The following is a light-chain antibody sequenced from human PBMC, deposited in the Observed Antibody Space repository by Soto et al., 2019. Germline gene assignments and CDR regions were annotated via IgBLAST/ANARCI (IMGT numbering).Light chain of an antibody. Sequence: DLQMTQSPSTVYASVGDRVTITCRASQTITNRLAWYQRKPGKAPKVLIYDASNLERGVPSRFSGSGSGTEFILTISSLQPDDFATYYCQHYGGLWTFGQGTKVEVK. CDR2: DAS. CDR1: QTITNR. CDR3: QHYGGLWT. J-gene: IGKJ1*01. V-gene: IGKV1-5*01.